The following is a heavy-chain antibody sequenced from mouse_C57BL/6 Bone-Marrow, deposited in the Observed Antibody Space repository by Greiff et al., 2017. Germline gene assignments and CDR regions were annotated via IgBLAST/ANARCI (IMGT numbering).Heavy chain of an antibody. CDR3: VRHGRFIRAMDY. D-gene: IGHD1-1*01. J-gene: IGHJ4*01. CDR2: IRSKSNNYAT. CDR1: GFSFNTYA. Sequence: EVKLMESGGGLVQPKGSLKLSCAASGFSFNTYAMNWVRQAPGKGLEWVARIRSKSNNYATYYADSVKDRFTISRDDSESMLYLQMNNLKTEDTAMYYCVRHGRFIRAMDYWGQGTSVTVSS. V-gene: IGHV10-1*01.